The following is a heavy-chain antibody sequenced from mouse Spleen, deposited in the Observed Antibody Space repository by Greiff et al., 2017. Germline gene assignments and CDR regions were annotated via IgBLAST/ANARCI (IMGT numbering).Heavy chain of an antibody. CDR2: ISSGGSYT. CDR3: ARPLSFTTVVANGFAY. V-gene: IGHV5-9-3*01. Sequence: EVQVVESGGGLVKPGGSLKLSCAASGFTFSSYAMSWVRQTPEKRLEWVATISSGGSYTYYPDSVKGRFTISRDNAKNTLYLQMSSLRSEDTAMYYCARPLSFTTVVANGFAYWGQGTLVTVSA. D-gene: IGHD1-1*01. J-gene: IGHJ3*01. CDR1: GFTFSSYA.